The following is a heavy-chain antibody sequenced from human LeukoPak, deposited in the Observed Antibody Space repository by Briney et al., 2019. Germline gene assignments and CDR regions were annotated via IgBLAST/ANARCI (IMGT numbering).Heavy chain of an antibody. Sequence: SETLSLTCTVSGGSVNSGSYYWGWIRQPPGQGLEWIGNIYYSGSTSYSPSLKSRVTISVDTSKNQFSLKLNSVTAADTAVYYCARKPYGSGRFDYWGQGTLVTVSS. CDR2: IYYSGST. CDR3: ARKPYGSGRFDY. J-gene: IGHJ4*02. V-gene: IGHV4-39*01. CDR1: GGSVNSGSYY. D-gene: IGHD3-10*01.